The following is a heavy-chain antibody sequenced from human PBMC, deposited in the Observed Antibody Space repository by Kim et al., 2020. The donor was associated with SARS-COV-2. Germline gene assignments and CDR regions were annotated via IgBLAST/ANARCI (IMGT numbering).Heavy chain of an antibody. V-gene: IGHV4-39*07. Sequence: TYYHPSLKSRVTISVDTSKNQFSLKLSSVTAADTAVYYCARGGYYDSSGPWGQGTLVTVSS. CDR3: ARGGYYDSSGP. D-gene: IGHD3-22*01. CDR2: T. J-gene: IGHJ5*02.